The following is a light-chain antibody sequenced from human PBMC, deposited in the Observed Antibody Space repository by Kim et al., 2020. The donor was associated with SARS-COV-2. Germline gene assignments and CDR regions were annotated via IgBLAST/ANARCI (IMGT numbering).Light chain of an antibody. CDR1: KLGDKY. CDR3: QAWDSSTAGI. V-gene: IGLV3-1*01. CDR2: QDR. J-gene: IGLJ2*01. Sequence: SYELTQPPSVSVSPGQTASITCSGDKLGDKYACWYQQKPGQSPLLVIYQDRKRPSGIPERFSGSSSGNTATLTISGTQAMDEADYYCQAWDSSTAGIFGGGTQLTVL.